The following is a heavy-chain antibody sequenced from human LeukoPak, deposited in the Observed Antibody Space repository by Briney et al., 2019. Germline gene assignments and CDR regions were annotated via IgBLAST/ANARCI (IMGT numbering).Heavy chain of an antibody. CDR2: IYYSGST. D-gene: IGHD2-15*01. CDR3: ARAPLYCSGGSRFSPYYYGMDV. J-gene: IGHJ6*02. V-gene: IGHV4-59*01. CDR1: GGSISSYY. Sequence: PSETLSLTCTDSGGSISSYYWSWIRRPPGKGLEWIWYIYYSGSTNYNPSLKSRVTISVDTSKNQFSLKLSSVTAADTAVYYCARAPLYCSGGSRFSPYYYGMDVWGQGTTVTVSS.